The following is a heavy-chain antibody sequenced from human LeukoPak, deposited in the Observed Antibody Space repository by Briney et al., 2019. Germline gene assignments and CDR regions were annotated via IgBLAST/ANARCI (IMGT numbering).Heavy chain of an antibody. J-gene: IGHJ4*02. CDR1: GFTFSSYR. CDR2: ISSSSSTI. D-gene: IGHD3-16*01. CDR3: ARGSITYSDY. Sequence: GGSLRLSCAASGFTFSSYRMNWVRQAPGKGLEWVSYISSSSSTIYYADSVKGRFTISRDNAKNSLYLQMNSLRAEDTALYHCARGSITYSDYWGQGTLVTVSS. V-gene: IGHV3-48*01.